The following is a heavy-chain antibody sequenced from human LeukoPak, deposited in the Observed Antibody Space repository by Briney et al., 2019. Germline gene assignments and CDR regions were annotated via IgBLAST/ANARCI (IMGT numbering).Heavy chain of an antibody. D-gene: IGHD3-10*01. V-gene: IGHV3-9*01. CDR2: ISWNSGSI. CDR1: GFTFDDYA. CDR3: AKDPRRITMVRGVYYFDY. Sequence: SGRSLRLSCAASGFTFDDYAMHWVRQAPGKGLEWVSGISWNSGSIGYADSVKGRFTISRDNAKNSLYLQMNSLRAEDTALYYCAKDPRRITMVRGVYYFDYWGQGTLVTVSS. J-gene: IGHJ4*02.